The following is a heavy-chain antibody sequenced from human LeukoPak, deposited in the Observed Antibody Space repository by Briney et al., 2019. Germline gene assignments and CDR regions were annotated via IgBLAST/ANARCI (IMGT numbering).Heavy chain of an antibody. CDR3: ARGGSIAARRDAFDI. V-gene: IGHV1-2*02. CDR2: INPNSGGT. D-gene: IGHD6-6*01. J-gene: IGHJ3*02. Sequence: GASVKVSCKASGYTFTSYGISWARQAPGQGLEWMGWINPNSGGTNYAQKFQGRVTMTRDTSISTAYMELSRLRSDDTAVYYCARGGSIAARRDAFDIWGQGTMVTVSS. CDR1: GYTFTSYG.